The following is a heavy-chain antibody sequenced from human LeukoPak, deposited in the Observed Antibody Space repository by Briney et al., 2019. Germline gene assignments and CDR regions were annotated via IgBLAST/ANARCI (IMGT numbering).Heavy chain of an antibody. J-gene: IGHJ4*02. CDR3: ARSYCGGDCYWTIDY. D-gene: IGHD2-21*02. CDR2: INPNTGVT. Sequence: EASVKVSCKASGYTFTGYYMHWVRQAPGQGLTWMGWINPNTGVTNYAQKFQGRVTMTRATSINTAYMELDRLTSDDTAIYYCARSYCGGDCYWTIDYWGQGTLVTVSS. CDR1: GYTFTGYY. V-gene: IGHV1-2*02.